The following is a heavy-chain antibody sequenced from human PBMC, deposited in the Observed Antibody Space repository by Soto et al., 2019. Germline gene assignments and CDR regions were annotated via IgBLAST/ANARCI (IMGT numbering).Heavy chain of an antibody. D-gene: IGHD4-4*01. Sequence: HPGGSLRLSCAASGFTFSSYAMHWVRQAPGKGLEWVAVISYDGSNKYYADSVKGRFTISRDNSKNTLYLQMNSLRAEDTAVYYCAKNMGNSDYDYWGQRTPVTVSS. CDR1: GFTFSSYA. J-gene: IGHJ4*02. V-gene: IGHV3-30-3*02. CDR3: AKNMGNSDYDY. CDR2: ISYDGSNK.